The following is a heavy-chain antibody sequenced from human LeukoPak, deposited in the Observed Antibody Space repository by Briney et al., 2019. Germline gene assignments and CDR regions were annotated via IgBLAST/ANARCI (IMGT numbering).Heavy chain of an antibody. CDR1: GFTFSSYA. CDR2: VSGSGGST. CDR3: TISSSSNPLDY. J-gene: IGHJ4*02. Sequence: PGGSLRLSCAASGFTFSSYAMSWVRQAPGKGLDWVSSVSGSGGSTYYADSVKGRFTISRDNSKNTLYLQMNSLRAEDTAVYYCTISSSSNPLDYWGQGTLVTVSS. D-gene: IGHD6-6*01. V-gene: IGHV3-23*01.